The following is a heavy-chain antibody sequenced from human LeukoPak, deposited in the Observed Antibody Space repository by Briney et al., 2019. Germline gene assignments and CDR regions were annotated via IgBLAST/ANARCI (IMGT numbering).Heavy chain of an antibody. CDR2: ISTTGSP. CDR1: GGSISTYY. CDR3: ARAPSKSIVVVPAARSQRFDY. V-gene: IGHV4-4*07. D-gene: IGHD2-2*01. J-gene: IGHJ4*02. Sequence: SETLSLTCTVSGGSISTYYWSWIRQPAGKALEWIGRISTTGSPNYNPSLKSRVTMSVDTSKNQFSLKLSSVTAADTAVYYCARAPSKSIVVVPAARSQRFDYWGQGTLVTVSS.